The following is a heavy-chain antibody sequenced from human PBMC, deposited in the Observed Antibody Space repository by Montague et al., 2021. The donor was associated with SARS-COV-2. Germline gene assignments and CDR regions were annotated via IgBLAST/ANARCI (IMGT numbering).Heavy chain of an antibody. J-gene: IGHJ6*02. V-gene: IGHV3-66*01. CDR1: GFTVSSNY. CDR2: IYSDSGST. CDR3: ARAPGSSYSSGWYDYYCGMDV. Sequence: SLRLSCAASGFTVSSNYMSWVRQAPGKGLEWVSVIYSDSGSTYYADSVKGRFTISRDISKNTLYLQMNSLRAEDAAVYYCARAPGSSYSSGWYDYYCGMDVWGQGTTVTVSS. D-gene: IGHD6-19*01.